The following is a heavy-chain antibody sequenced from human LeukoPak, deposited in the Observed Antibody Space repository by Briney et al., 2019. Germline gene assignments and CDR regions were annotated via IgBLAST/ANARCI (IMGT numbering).Heavy chain of an antibody. J-gene: IGHJ6*02. V-gene: IGHV3-30*02. Sequence: GGSLRLSCAASGFTFSSYGMHWVRQAPGKGLEWVAVIWYDGSNKYYADSVKGRFTISRDNSKNTLYLQMNSLRAEDTAVYYCAATYYYGSGSYNYGMDVWGQGTTVTVSS. CDR3: AATYYYGSGSYNYGMDV. D-gene: IGHD3-10*01. CDR2: IWYDGSNK. CDR1: GFTFSSYG.